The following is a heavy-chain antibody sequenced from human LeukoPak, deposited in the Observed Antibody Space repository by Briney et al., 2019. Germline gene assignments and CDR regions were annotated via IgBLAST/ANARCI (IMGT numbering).Heavy chain of an antibody. CDR2: ISSSGSAI. V-gene: IGHV3-48*01. Sequence: QPGGSLSLSCAASGFPLSSYSINWVRQAPGKGLEWVSYISSSGSAIYYVDSVKGRFTVSRDNAKNSLFLQMNSPRAEDTAVYYCVRVKGSYFDYWGQGALVTVSS. J-gene: IGHJ4*02. CDR3: VRVKGSYFDY. D-gene: IGHD2-15*01. CDR1: GFPLSSYS.